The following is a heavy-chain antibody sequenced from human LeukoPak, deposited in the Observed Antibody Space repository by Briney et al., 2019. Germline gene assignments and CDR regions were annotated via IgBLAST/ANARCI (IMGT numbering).Heavy chain of an antibody. J-gene: IGHJ3*02. V-gene: IGHV1-46*01. CDR1: GYTFTSYY. CDR2: INPSGGST. D-gene: IGHD2/OR15-2a*01. CDR3: ARVSTTPYLFGI. Sequence: ASVKVSCKASGYTFTSYYMHWVRQAPGQGLEWMGIINPSGGSTSYAQKFQGRVTMTRDTSTSTVYMELSSLRSDDTAVYYCARVSTTPYLFGIWGQGTMVTVSS.